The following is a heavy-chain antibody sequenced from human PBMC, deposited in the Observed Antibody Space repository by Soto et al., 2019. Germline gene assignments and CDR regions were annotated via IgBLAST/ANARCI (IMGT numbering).Heavy chain of an antibody. Sequence: PGGSLSLSCAASGFTFSNAWMSWVRQAPGKGLEWVGRIKSKTDGGTTDYAAPVKGRFTISRDDSKNTLYLQMNSLKTEDTAVYYCTTVNAVAGPFDYWGQGTLVTVSS. CDR2: IKSKTDGGTT. V-gene: IGHV3-15*01. D-gene: IGHD6-19*01. CDR1: GFTFSNAW. CDR3: TTVNAVAGPFDY. J-gene: IGHJ4*02.